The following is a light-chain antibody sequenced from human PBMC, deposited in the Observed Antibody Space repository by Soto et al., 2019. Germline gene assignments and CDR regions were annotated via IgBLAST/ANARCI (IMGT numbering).Light chain of an antibody. CDR3: HQRSNWPRT. V-gene: IGKV3-11*01. J-gene: IGKJ4*01. CDR1: QSVRTY. CDR2: DAS. Sequence: EIVLTQSPATLSLFPGERATLSCRASQSVRTYLAWYQQKPGQAPRLLISDASNRATGIPARFSASGSGTDFTLTISGLEAEDFAVYYCHQRSNWPRTFGGGTKVDIK.